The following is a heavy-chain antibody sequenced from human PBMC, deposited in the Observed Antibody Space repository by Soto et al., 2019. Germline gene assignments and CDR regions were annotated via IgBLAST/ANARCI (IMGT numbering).Heavy chain of an antibody. Sequence: VGSLRLSCAASGFTFSSYAMSWVRQAPGKGLEWVSAISGSGGSTYYADSLKGRFTISRDNSKNTLYLQMNSLRAEDTAVYYCARTGDLYRKFDYWGQGTLVTVSS. V-gene: IGHV3-23*01. CDR3: ARTGDLYRKFDY. J-gene: IGHJ4*02. D-gene: IGHD7-27*01. CDR2: ISGSGGST. CDR1: GFTFSSYA.